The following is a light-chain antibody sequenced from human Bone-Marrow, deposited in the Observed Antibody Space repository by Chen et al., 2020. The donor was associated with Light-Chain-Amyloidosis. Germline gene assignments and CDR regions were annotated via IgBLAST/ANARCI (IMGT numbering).Light chain of an antibody. V-gene: IGLV2-14*01. CDR3: SSYTITNTLV. CDR1: SSDVGGDNH. CDR2: EVT. J-gene: IGLJ1*01. Sequence: QSALTQPASVSGSHGQSITIFCTRTSSDVGGDNHVSWYQQHPDKAPKLMIYEVTNRPSWVPDRFSGSKSDNTASLTISGLQTEDEADYFCSSYTITNTLVFGSGTRVTVL.